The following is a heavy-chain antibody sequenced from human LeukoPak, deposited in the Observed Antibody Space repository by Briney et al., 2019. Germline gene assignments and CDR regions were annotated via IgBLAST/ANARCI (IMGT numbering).Heavy chain of an antibody. V-gene: IGHV3-23*01. J-gene: IGHJ4*02. CDR3: AKHAGITRLTKDY. Sequence: PGGSLRLFCAASGFTFSSYGMSWVRQVPGKGLEWVSGISGSGIITYYADSVKGRFTISRDNSKNTLYPQMDSLRAEDTAVYYCAKHAGITRLTKDYWGQGTLVTVSS. CDR1: GFTFSSYG. CDR2: ISGSGIIT. D-gene: IGHD1-7*01.